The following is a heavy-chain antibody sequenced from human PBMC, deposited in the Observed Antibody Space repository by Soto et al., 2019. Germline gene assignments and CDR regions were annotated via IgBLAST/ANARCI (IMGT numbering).Heavy chain of an antibody. CDR1: GFSLSTSGVG. V-gene: IGHV2-5*01. Sequence: QGTLKESGPTLVKPTQTLTLTCSFSGFSLSTSGVGVGWIRQSPGKALEWLALIYWSGDEHYRPSLKSRLTIIKDTSKNHVVLIMTDMDPVDTATYYCARGLATLPVFAFDIWGQGTMVPVSS. J-gene: IGHJ3*02. D-gene: IGHD6-6*01. CDR2: IYWSGDE. CDR3: ARGLATLPVFAFDI.